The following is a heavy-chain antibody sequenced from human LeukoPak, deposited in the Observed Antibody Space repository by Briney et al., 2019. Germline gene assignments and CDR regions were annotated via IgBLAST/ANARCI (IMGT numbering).Heavy chain of an antibody. CDR1: GGSFSGYY. CDR2: INHSGST. V-gene: IGHV4-34*01. CDR3: ARDDCRGGSCYVAY. Sequence: TSETLSLTCAVYGGSFSGYYWSWIRQPPGKGLEWIGEINHSGSTNYNPSLKSRVTISVDTSKNQFSLKLSSVTAADTAVYYCARDDCRGGSCYVAYWGQGTLVTVSS. J-gene: IGHJ4*02. D-gene: IGHD2-15*01.